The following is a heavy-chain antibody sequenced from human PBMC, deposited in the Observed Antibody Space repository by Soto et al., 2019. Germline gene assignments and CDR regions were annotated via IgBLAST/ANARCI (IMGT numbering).Heavy chain of an antibody. V-gene: IGHV1-8*01. CDR1: GYTFTSYD. D-gene: IGHD5-18*01. CDR2: MNPDSGNT. CDR3: ARRVDTAMVNKGYYYGMDV. Sequence: ASVKVSCKASGYTFTSYDINWVRQATGQGLEWMGWMNPDSGNTGYAQKFQGRVTMTRNTSISTAYMELSSLRSEDTAVYYCARRVDTAMVNKGYYYGMDVWGQGTTVTVSS. J-gene: IGHJ6*02.